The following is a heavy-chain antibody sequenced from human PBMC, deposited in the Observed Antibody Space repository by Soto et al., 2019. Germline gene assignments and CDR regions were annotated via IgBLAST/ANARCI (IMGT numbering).Heavy chain of an antibody. CDR1: GYTFTSYA. V-gene: IGHV1-3*01. Sequence: ASVKVSCKASGYTFTSYAMHWVRQAPGQRLEWMGWINAGNGNTKYSQKFQGRVTITRDTSASTAYMELSSLRSEDTAVYYCARSIVVVTALDYWGQGTLVTISS. CDR2: INAGNGNT. CDR3: ARSIVVVTALDY. J-gene: IGHJ4*02. D-gene: IGHD2-21*02.